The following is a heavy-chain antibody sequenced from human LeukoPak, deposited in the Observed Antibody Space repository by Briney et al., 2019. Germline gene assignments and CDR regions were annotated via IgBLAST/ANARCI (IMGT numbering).Heavy chain of an antibody. Sequence: GESLKISWKGSGYSFTSYSIGWVRQMPGKGLEWMGIIYPGDSDTRYSPSFQGQVTISADKSISTAYLQWSSLKASDTAMYYCARQSAAAVANYWGQGTLVTVSS. D-gene: IGHD6-13*01. J-gene: IGHJ4*02. CDR1: GYSFTSYS. CDR3: ARQSAAAVANY. CDR2: IYPGDSDT. V-gene: IGHV5-51*01.